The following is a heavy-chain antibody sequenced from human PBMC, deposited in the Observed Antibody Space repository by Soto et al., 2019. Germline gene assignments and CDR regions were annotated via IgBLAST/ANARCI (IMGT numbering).Heavy chain of an antibody. CDR1: GVTFSSYG. V-gene: IGHV3-7*01. J-gene: IGHJ6*02. CDR2: IKQDGSEK. CDR3: AREGIAAAGTVTKFPYYYYGMDV. D-gene: IGHD6-13*01. Sequence: LXLAGAGSGVTFSSYGMSWGRQAPGKGLEWVANIKQDGSEKYYVDSVKGRFTISRDNAKNSLYLQMNSLRAEDTAVYYCAREGIAAAGTVTKFPYYYYGMDVWGQGTTVTVSS.